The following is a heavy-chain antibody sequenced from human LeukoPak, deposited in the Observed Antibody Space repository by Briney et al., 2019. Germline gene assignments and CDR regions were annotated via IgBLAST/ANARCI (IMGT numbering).Heavy chain of an antibody. Sequence: GGSLRLSCAASGFTFVSYTINWVRQAPGKGLEWVSSISSGSYNIYYADSVKGRFTISRDNPKTSLYLQTNSLRAEDTAVYYCARLAAGDTRGLDSWGQGTLVTVSS. CDR1: GFTFVSYT. D-gene: IGHD6-13*01. CDR3: ARLAAGDTRGLDS. J-gene: IGHJ4*02. CDR2: ISSGSYNI. V-gene: IGHV3-21*01.